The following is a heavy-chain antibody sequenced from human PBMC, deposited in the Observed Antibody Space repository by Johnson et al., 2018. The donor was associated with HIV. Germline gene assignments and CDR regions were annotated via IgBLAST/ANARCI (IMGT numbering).Heavy chain of an antibody. CDR1: GFTFSSYW. Sequence: MLLVESGGGLVQPGGSLRLSCAAPGFTFSSYWMHWVRQSPGKRLSRVSTLHSDWRITTYADPVTVRFVLSRNNADNSLYLQMNSLWVEETALYFCATVWRNEGRHSFDVWGLGTMVTVSS. V-gene: IGHV3-74*02. J-gene: IGHJ3*01. CDR2: LHSDWRIT. D-gene: IGHD1-1*01. CDR3: ATVWRNEGRHSFDV.